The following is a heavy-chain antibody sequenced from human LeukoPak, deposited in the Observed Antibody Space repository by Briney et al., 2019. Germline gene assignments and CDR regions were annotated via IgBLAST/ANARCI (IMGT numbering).Heavy chain of an antibody. J-gene: IGHJ4*02. CDR1: GGSISSYY. CDR2: IYYSGST. CDR3: AREAKGMPFDY. Sequence: SETLSLTCTVSGGSISSYYWSWIRQPPGKGLEWIGYIYYSGSTNYNPSLKSRLTMSVDTSKNQFSLKLSSVTAADTAVYYCAREAKGMPFDYWGQGTLVTVSS. V-gene: IGHV4-59*12. D-gene: IGHD2-2*01.